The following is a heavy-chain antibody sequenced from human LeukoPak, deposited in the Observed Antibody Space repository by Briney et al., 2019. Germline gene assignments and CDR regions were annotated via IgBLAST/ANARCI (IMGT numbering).Heavy chain of an antibody. Sequence: PSQTLSLTCTVSGGSISSGGYYWSWIRQPPGKGLEWIGSIYYSGSTYYNPSLKSRVTISVDTSKNQFSLKLSSVTAADTAVYYCARDGGYSNYNYYYYGMDVWGQGTTVTVSS. CDR3: ARDGGYSNYNYYYYGMDV. J-gene: IGHJ6*02. V-gene: IGHV4-39*07. D-gene: IGHD4-11*01. CDR2: IYYSGST. CDR1: GGSISSGGYY.